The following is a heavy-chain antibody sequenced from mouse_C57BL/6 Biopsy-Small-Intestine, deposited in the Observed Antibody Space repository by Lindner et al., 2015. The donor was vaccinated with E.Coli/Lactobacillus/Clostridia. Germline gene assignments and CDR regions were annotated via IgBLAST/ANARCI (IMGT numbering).Heavy chain of an antibody. V-gene: IGHV1-15*01. CDR3: TKFYDYDWFAY. CDR2: VDPETGGT. Sequence: VQLQESGAELVRPGASVTLSCKASGYTFTDYEIHWVKQTPMHGLEWIGAVDPETGGTAYNQKFKGKAILTADKSSSTAYMELRSLTSEDSAVYYCTKFYDYDWFAYWGQGTLVIVSA. J-gene: IGHJ3*01. D-gene: IGHD2-4*01. CDR1: GYTFTDYE.